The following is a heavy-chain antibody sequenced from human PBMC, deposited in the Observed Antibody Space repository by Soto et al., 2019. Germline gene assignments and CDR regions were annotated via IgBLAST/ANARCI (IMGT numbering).Heavy chain of an antibody. CDR2: VHGGGST. D-gene: IGHD3-16*01. J-gene: IGHJ4*02. CDR1: GFTVSNNH. CDR3: AGRLTTSSSLDY. Sequence: VQLVESGGGLIQPGGSLRLSCAASGFTVSNNHMTWVRQAAGKGLELVSVVHGGGSTSYADSVKGRFTISRDNSKNTLSLQADSLRAEHTAIYYCAGRLTTSSSLDYWGRGTLVTVSS. V-gene: IGHV3-53*01.